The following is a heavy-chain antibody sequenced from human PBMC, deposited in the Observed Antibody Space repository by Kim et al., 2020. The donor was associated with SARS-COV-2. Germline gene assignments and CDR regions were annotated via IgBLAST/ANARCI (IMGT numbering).Heavy chain of an antibody. CDR2: IYYSGST. CDR1: GGSISSYY. CDR3: ARDRAVYYYDSSGYYYDRNYYYGMDV. Sequence: SETLSLTCTVSGGSISSYYWSWIRQPPGKGLEWIGYIYYSGSTNYNPSLKSRVTISVDTSKNQFSLKLSSVTAADTAVYYCARDRAVYYYDSSGYYYDRNYYYGMDVWGQGTTVTVSS. J-gene: IGHJ6*02. V-gene: IGHV4-59*01. D-gene: IGHD3-22*01.